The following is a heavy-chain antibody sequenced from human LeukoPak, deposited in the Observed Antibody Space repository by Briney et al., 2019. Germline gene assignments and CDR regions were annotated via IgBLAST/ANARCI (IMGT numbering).Heavy chain of an antibody. J-gene: IGHJ6*02. Sequence: SETLSLTCAVYGGSFSGYYWSWIRQPPGKGLEWIGEINHSGSTNYNPSLKSRVTISVDTSKNQFSLKLSSVTAADTAVYYCARAPSTACSSTSCCNGLYYYYGMDVWGQGTTVTVSS. CDR3: ARAPSTACSSTSCCNGLYYYYGMDV. CDR2: INHSGST. V-gene: IGHV4-34*01. D-gene: IGHD2-2*01. CDR1: GGSFSGYY.